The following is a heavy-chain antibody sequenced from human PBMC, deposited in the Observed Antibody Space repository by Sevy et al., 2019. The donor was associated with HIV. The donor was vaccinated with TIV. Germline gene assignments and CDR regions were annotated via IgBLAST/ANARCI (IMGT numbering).Heavy chain of an antibody. Sequence: GGSLRLSCAASGFTFSSYGMHWVRQAPGKGLEWVAVIWYDGSNKYYADSVKGRFTISRDNSKNTLYLQMNSLRAEDTAVYYCARVPTTVVTGDAFDIWAQGTMVTVSS. CDR3: ARVPTTVVTGDAFDI. CDR1: GFTFSSYG. CDR2: IWYDGSNK. J-gene: IGHJ3*02. V-gene: IGHV3-33*01. D-gene: IGHD4-17*01.